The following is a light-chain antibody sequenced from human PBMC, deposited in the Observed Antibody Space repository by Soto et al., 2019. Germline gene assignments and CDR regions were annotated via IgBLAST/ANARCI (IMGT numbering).Light chain of an antibody. CDR1: HGISSY. Sequence: DVHLTQSPSTLSASVGDIVTINCRASHGISSYLACYQQKPGKAPNLLIHTASTLQSGVPSRFSGSGSGTEFTLTINSLQPEDFATYYCQQAKSFPITFGQGTRLEIK. CDR2: TAS. J-gene: IGKJ5*01. V-gene: IGKV1-9*01. CDR3: QQAKSFPIT.